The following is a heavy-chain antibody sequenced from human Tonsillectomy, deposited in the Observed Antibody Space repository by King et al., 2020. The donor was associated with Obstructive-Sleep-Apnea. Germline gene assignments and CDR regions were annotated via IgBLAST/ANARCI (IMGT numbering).Heavy chain of an antibody. CDR3: ARDHYDSSGYYPLLDY. CDR1: GGSISSYY. V-gene: IGHV4-59*01. D-gene: IGHD3-22*01. Sequence: VQLQESGPGLVKPSETLSLTCTVSGGSISSYYWSWIRQPPGKGLEWIGYIYYSGSTNYNPSLKSRVTISVDTSKNQFSLKLSSVTAADTAVYYCARDHYDSSGYYPLLDYWGQGTLLTVSS. CDR2: IYYSGST. J-gene: IGHJ4*02.